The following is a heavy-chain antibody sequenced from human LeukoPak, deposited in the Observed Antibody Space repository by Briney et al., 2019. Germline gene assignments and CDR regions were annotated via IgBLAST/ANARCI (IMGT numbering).Heavy chain of an antibody. CDR2: IIPILGIA. D-gene: IGHD5-24*01. V-gene: IGHV1-69*04. Sequence: ASVKVSCKASGGTFSSYAISWVRQAPGQGLEWMGRIIPILGIANYAQKFQGRVTITADKSTSTAYMELSSLRSEDTAVYYCARDGYNEGEDYWGQGTLVTVSS. CDR1: GGTFSSYA. CDR3: ARDGYNEGEDY. J-gene: IGHJ4*02.